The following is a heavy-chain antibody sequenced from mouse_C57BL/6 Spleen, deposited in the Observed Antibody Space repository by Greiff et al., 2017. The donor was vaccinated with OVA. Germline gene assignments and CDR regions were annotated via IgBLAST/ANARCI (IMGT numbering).Heavy chain of an antibody. CDR3: ASAYGNYRYFDV. Sequence: QVQLQQSGAELVRPGTSVKLSCKASGYTFTSYWMHWVKQRPGQGLEWIGVIDPSDSYTNYNQKFKGKATLTVDTSSSTAYMQLSSLTSEDSAVYYCASAYGNYRYFDVWGTGTTVTVSS. CDR2: IDPSDSYT. V-gene: IGHV1-59*01. J-gene: IGHJ1*03. D-gene: IGHD2-10*02. CDR1: GYTFTSYW.